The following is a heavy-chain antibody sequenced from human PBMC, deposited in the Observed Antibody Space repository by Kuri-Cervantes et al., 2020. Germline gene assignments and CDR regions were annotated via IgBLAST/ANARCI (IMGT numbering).Heavy chain of an antibody. CDR2: IKHDGSAK. D-gene: IGHD6-19*01. V-gene: IGHV3-7*01. CDR3: ASGSGWLTPY. Sequence: GESLKISCAASGFTFSTYWMSWVRQAPGKGLEWVANIKHDGSAKDYLDSVKGRFTISRDNAKNSLYLQMNSLRAEDTAVYFCASGSGWLTPYWGQGTLVTVSS. CDR1: GFTFSTYW. J-gene: IGHJ4*02.